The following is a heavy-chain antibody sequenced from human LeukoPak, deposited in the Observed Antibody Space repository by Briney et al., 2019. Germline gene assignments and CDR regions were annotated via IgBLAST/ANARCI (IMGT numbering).Heavy chain of an antibody. J-gene: IGHJ4*02. CDR1: GSSFAGDW. V-gene: IGHV5-51*01. D-gene: IGHD4-17*01. CDR3: TRVNATLMGFDY. Sequence: GESLKISCKGSGSSFAGDWICWLRPMPGKGLELMGIIYPGDSDTKYSPSFQGQVTSSADKSISTAYLQWSSLKASATAMYYCTRVNATLMGFDYWGQGTLVTVSS. CDR2: IYPGDSDT.